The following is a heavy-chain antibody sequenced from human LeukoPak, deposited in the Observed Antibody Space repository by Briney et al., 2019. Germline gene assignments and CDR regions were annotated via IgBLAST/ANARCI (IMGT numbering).Heavy chain of an antibody. D-gene: IGHD3-9*01. CDR2: ISYDGSNR. CDR1: GFTFSSYG. V-gene: IGHV3-30*18. CDR3: AKDRSGRYYDY. J-gene: IGHJ4*02. Sequence: GGSLRLSCAASGFTFSSYGMHWVRQAPGKGLEWVAVISYDGSNRYYADSVKGRFTISRDNSKNTLYLQMNSLRAEDTAVYYCAKDRSGRYYDYWGQGTLVTVSS.